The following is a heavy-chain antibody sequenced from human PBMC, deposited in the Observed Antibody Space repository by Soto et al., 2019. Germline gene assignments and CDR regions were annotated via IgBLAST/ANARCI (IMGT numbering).Heavy chain of an antibody. J-gene: IGHJ6*02. CDR3: ARDCYGSPLAMDV. CDR2: IYNSGST. V-gene: IGHV4-30-4*01. Sequence: PSETLSLTCTVSGDSISSGDYYWSWIRQPPGKGLEWIGYIYNSGSTYYNPSLKSRVTISVDTSKNQVSLKLRSVTAADTAVYYCARDCYGSPLAMDVWGQGTTVTVSS. D-gene: IGHD2-2*01. CDR1: GDSISSGDYY.